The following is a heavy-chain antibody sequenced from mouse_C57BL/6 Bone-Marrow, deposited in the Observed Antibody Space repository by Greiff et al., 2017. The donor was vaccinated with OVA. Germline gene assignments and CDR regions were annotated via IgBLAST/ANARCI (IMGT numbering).Heavy chain of an antibody. CDR2: IWRGGST. J-gene: IGHJ1*03. D-gene: IGHD1-1*01. V-gene: IGHV2-5*01. CDR3: ASSQPEFITTVVDWYFDV. Sequence: VQVVESGPGLVQPSQSLSITCTVSGFSLTSYGVHWVRQSPGKGLEWLGVIWRGGSTDYNAAFMSRLSITKDNSKSQVFFKMNSLQADDTAIYYWASSQPEFITTVVDWYFDVWGTGTTGTVSS. CDR1: GFSLTSYG.